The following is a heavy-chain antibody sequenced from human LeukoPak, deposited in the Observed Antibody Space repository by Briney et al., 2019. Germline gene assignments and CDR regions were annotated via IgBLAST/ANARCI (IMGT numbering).Heavy chain of an antibody. CDR1: GCSIGSDY. CDR3: ARSIFWSGYPYYYYMDV. J-gene: IGHJ6*03. Sequence: SETLSLTCTVSGCSIGSDYWSWIRQPPGKGLEWIGNIYHSGDTYSNPSLKSRATISVDTSKNQFSLKLSSVTAADTAVYYCARSIFWSGYPYYYYMDVWGKGTTVTVSS. CDR2: IYHSGDT. V-gene: IGHV4-38-2*02. D-gene: IGHD3-3*01.